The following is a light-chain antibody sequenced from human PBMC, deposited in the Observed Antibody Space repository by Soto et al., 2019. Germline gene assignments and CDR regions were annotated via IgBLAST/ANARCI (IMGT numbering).Light chain of an antibody. CDR3: LQGTHWPRT. J-gene: IGKJ1*01. CDR1: QGLASSDGNTY. CDR2: EVS. V-gene: IGKV2-30*01. Sequence: DVVVTQSPLSLPVTLGQPASISCRSSQGLASSDGNTYLMWYQQRPGQSPRRLIYEVSNRDSGVPDRFGGSGSGTDFTLKISRVEAEDVGIYYCLQGTHWPRTVGQGTKVDIK.